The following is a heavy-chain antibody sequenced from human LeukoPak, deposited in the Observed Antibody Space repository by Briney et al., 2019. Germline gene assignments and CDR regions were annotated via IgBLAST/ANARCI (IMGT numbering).Heavy chain of an antibody. CDR1: GFTFTSSA. D-gene: IGHD2-15*01. CDR3: AADQHCSGGSCYYYYYGMDV. CDR2: IVVGSGNT. J-gene: IGHJ6*02. Sequence: GASVKVSCKASGFTFTSSAMQWVRQARGQRLEWIGWIVVGSGNTNYAQKFQERVTITRDMSTSTAYMELSSLRSEDTAVYYCAADQHCSGGSCYYYYYGMDVWGQGTTVTVSS. V-gene: IGHV1-58*02.